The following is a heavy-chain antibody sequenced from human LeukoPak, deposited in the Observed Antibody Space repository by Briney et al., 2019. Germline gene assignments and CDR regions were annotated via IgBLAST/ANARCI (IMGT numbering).Heavy chain of an antibody. D-gene: IGHD3-10*01. V-gene: IGHV3-7*01. CDR3: AKDQFKPSGITMVRGVRGYYYYMDV. CDR2: IKQDGSEK. J-gene: IGHJ6*03. Sequence: PGGSLRLSCAASGFAFSNYWMAWVRQAPGKGLEWVANIKQDGSEKYHIESAQGRFIISRDNARASLYLQMNSLRAEDTAVYYCAKDQFKPSGITMVRGVRGYYYYMDVWGKGTTVTISS. CDR1: GFAFSNYW.